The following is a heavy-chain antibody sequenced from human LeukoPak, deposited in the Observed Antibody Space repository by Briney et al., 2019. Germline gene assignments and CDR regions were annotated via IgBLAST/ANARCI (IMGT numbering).Heavy chain of an antibody. V-gene: IGHV1-3*01. D-gene: IGHD6-6*01. CDR3: AGGESIH. Sequence: GASVKVSCKASGYTFTHYGIHWVRQAPGQRLEWMGWINAGNGDTKFSQKFQGRVTITRDTSASTTYMELGSLRSEDTAVYYCAGGESIHWGPGTLVTVSS. J-gene: IGHJ4*02. CDR1: GYTFTHYG. CDR2: INAGNGDT.